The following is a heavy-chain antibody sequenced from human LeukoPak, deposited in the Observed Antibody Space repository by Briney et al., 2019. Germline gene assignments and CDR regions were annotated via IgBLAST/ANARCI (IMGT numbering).Heavy chain of an antibody. CDR3: ARDDNYYGSGSYFD. J-gene: IGHJ4*02. V-gene: IGHV3-23*01. D-gene: IGHD3-10*01. CDR1: GFTFSSYA. Sequence: GGSLRLSCAASGFTFSSYAMSWVRQAPGKGLECISGFSGSGGSTYYADSVKGRFTISRDNSKNTLYLQMNSLRAEDTAVYYCARDDNYYGSGSYFDWGQGTLVTVSS. CDR2: FSGSGGST.